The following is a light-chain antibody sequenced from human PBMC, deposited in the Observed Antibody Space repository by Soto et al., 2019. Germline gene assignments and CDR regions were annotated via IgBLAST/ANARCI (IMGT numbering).Light chain of an antibody. J-gene: IGLJ3*02. CDR3: AAWNYSLNAPV. CDR2: NNN. V-gene: IGLV1-44*01. CDR1: SSNIGGNP. Sequence: QSVLTKPPSASGTPGQRVTIACSGSSSNIGGNPVNWYHQLPGTAPKPLIYNNNQRPSVVPDRFSGSKSGTSASLAISGLQSEDEADYYCAAWNYSLNAPVFVEGTKPTVL.